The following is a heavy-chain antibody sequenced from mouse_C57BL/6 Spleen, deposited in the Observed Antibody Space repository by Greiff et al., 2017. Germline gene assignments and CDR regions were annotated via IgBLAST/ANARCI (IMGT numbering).Heavy chain of an antibody. CDR2: INPNNGGT. D-gene: IGHD4-1*01. J-gene: IGHJ2*01. CDR3: ARSKNWGPFDY. V-gene: IGHV1-26*01. CDR1: GYTFTDYY. Sequence: VQLKQSGPELVKPGASVKISCKASGYTFTDYYMNWVKQSHGKSLEWIGDINPNNGGTSYNQKFKGKATLTVDKSSSTAYMELRSLTSEDSAVYYCARSKNWGPFDYWGQGTTLTVSS.